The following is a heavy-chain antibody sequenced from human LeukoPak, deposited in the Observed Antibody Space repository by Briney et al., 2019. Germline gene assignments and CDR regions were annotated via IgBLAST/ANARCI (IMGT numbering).Heavy chain of an antibody. CDR3: AREDVKAAAAPILGY. V-gene: IGHV3-30*04. CDR1: GFTFSSYA. J-gene: IGHJ4*02. D-gene: IGHD6-13*01. Sequence: PGGSLRLSCAASGFTFSSYAMHWVRQAPGKGLEWVAVISYDGSNKYYADSVKGRFTISRDNSKNTLYLQMNSLRAEDTAVYYCAREDVKAAAAPILGYWGQGTLVTVSS. CDR2: ISYDGSNK.